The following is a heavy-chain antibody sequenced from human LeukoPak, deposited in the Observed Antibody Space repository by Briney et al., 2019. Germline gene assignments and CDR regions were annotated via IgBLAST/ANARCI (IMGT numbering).Heavy chain of an antibody. CDR3: ARDGFEVGSYGYDVDY. CDR2: ISSSSSYI. Sequence: PGGSLRLSCAASGFTFSSYAMSWVRQAPGKGLEWVSSISSSSSYIYYADSVKGRFTISRDNAKNSLYLQMNSLRAEDTAVYYCARDGFEVGSYGYDVDYWGQGTLVTVSS. V-gene: IGHV3-21*01. J-gene: IGHJ4*02. D-gene: IGHD5-18*01. CDR1: GFTFSSYA.